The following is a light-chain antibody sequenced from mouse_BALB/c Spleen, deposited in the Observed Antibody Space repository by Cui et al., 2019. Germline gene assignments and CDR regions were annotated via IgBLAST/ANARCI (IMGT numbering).Light chain of an antibody. CDR1: QSLLNSGNQKNY. Sequence: DIVMTQSPSSLSVSAGEKVTMGCKSSQSLLNSGNQKNYLAWYQQKPGQPPKLLIYGASTRESGVPDRFTGSGSGTDFTLTISSVQAEDLAVYYCQNDHSYPFTFGSGTKLEMK. CDR2: GAS. J-gene: IGKJ4*01. V-gene: IGKV8-28*01. CDR3: QNDHSYPFT.